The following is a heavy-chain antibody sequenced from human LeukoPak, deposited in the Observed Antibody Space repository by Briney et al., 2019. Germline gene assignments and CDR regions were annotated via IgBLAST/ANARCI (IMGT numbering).Heavy chain of an antibody. V-gene: IGHV3-74*01. D-gene: IGHD1-14*01. CDR2: TNSDGSSI. J-gene: IGHJ5*02. CDR1: GFTFSSYW. Sequence: GGSLRLSCAASGFTFSSYWMHWLRQAPGKGLVWVSRTNSDGSSISYADSVKGRFTISRDNAKNTLYLQIDSLRVEDTAVYYCAREYKVTARFDPWGQGTLVTVSS. CDR3: AREYKVTARFDP.